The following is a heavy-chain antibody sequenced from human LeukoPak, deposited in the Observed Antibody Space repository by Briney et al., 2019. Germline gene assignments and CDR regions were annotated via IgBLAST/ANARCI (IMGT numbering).Heavy chain of an antibody. V-gene: IGHV4-59*01. J-gene: IGHJ3*02. Sequence: PSETLSLTCTVSGGSISTYYWSWIRQPPGKGLEWIGYVYYNGNTNYNPSLKSRVTISVDTSKNRFSLKLSSVTAADTAVYYCARDRYSGYDGFGAFDIWGQGTMVTVSS. CDR3: ARDRYSGYDGFGAFDI. CDR2: VYYNGNT. CDR1: GGSISTYY. D-gene: IGHD5-12*01.